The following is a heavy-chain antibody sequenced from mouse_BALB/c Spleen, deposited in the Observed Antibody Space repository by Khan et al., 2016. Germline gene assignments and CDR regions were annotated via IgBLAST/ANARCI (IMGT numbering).Heavy chain of an antibody. CDR1: GYSITSDYA. Sequence: EVQLQESGPGLVKPSQSLSLTCTVTGYSITSDYAWNWIRQFPGNKLEWMGYISYSGSTSYNPSLKSRISITRDTSKNQFFLQLNSVTTEDTATYYCARYLYGYDWYFDVWGAGTTVTVSS. CDR2: ISYSGST. J-gene: IGHJ1*01. D-gene: IGHD2-2*01. V-gene: IGHV3-2*02. CDR3: ARYLYGYDWYFDV.